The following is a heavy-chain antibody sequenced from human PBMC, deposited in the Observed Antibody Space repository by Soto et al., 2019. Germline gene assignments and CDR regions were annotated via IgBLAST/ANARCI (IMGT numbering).Heavy chain of an antibody. J-gene: IGHJ2*01. D-gene: IGHD1-26*01. CDR2: VYYDGTT. V-gene: IGHV4-39*01. CDR3: ARQVGGDKWYFGV. Sequence: QLQLQESGPGLVKPSETLSLTCTVSGGSISSGDYWWAWIRQLTGKELEWIGIGSVYYDGTTHSNPSLKSRVIISLATSNNQFSLKLNSVTAADTALYYRARQVGGDKWYFGVWGRGTLVTVSS. CDR1: GGSISSGDYW.